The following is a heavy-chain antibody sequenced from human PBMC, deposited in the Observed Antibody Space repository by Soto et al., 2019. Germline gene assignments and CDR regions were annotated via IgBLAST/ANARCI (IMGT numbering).Heavy chain of an antibody. CDR1: GGTFSTYT. CDR2: INPSCGST. J-gene: IGHJ4*02. Sequence: ASVKVSCKASGGTFSTYTITWMRQAPGQGLEWMGLINPSCGSTTYAQKFQGRVTMTRDTSTSTVYMDLSSLRSEYSAVYYCARSPYSSGYYYAIDYWGQGTQVTVSS. CDR3: ARSPYSSGYYYAIDY. D-gene: IGHD3-22*01. V-gene: IGHV1-46*01.